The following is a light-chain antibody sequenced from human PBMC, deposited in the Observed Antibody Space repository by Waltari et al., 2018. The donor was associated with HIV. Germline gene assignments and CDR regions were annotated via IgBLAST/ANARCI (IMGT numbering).Light chain of an antibody. CDR2: EVS. CDR3: SSYTSSSTLV. J-gene: IGLJ2*01. V-gene: IGLV2-14*01. Sequence: QSALTQPASVSGSPGQSITISCTGTSSDVGGYNYVSWYHPPPGHAPNPMSYEVSNRPSGGPNRVSGSKSGNTSSLTISGLQAEDEADYYCSSYTSSSTLVFGGGTKLTVL. CDR1: SSDVGGYNY.